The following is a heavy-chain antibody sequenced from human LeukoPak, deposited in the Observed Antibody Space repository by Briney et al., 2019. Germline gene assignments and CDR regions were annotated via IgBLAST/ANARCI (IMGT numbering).Heavy chain of an antibody. Sequence: SGPTLVHPTQTLTLTCTFSGFSLSTSGVGVGWIRQPPGKALEWLALIYWDDDKRYSPSLESRLTITKDTSKNQVVLTMTNMDPVDTATYYYAHRIAAAGDFHFDYWGQGTLVTVSS. CDR2: IYWDDDK. J-gene: IGHJ4*02. CDR3: AHRIAAAGDFHFDY. CDR1: GFSLSTSGVG. D-gene: IGHD6-13*01. V-gene: IGHV2-5*02.